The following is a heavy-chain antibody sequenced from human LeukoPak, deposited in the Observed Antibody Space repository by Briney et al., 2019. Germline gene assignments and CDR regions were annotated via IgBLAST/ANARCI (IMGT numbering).Heavy chain of an antibody. D-gene: IGHD2-2*01. Sequence: ASVKVSCKASGYTFTSYGISWVRQAPGQRLEWIGWISAYNGDTNYAQKLQGRVTMTTDTSTSTAYMELRSLRSDDTAVYYCARGYCSSTSCSTFDYWGQGTLVTVSS. CDR3: ARGYCSSTSCSTFDY. CDR2: ISAYNGDT. CDR1: GYTFTSYG. V-gene: IGHV1-18*01. J-gene: IGHJ4*02.